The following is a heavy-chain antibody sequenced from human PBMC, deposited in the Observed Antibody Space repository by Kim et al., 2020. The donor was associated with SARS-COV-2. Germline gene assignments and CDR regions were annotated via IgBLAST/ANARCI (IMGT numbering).Heavy chain of an antibody. CDR2: ISYDGSNK. V-gene: IGHV3-30*18. J-gene: IGHJ6*02. D-gene: IGHD4-17*01. Sequence: GGSLRLSCAASGFTFSSYGMHWVRQAPGKGLEWVAVISYDGSNKYYADSVKGRFTISRDNSKNTLYLQMNSLRAEDTAVYYCAKDIKNDYGDYDYYGMDVWGQGTTVTVSS. CDR3: AKDIKNDYGDYDYYGMDV. CDR1: GFTFSSYG.